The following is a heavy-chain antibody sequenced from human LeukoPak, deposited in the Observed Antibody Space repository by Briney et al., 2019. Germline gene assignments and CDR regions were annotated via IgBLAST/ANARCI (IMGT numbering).Heavy chain of an antibody. Sequence: SETLSLTCTVSGGSISSYYWSWIRQPAGKGLEWVGRIYTSGSTNYNPSLKSRVTMSVDTSKNQFSLKLSSVTAADTAVYYCARDGYSSSWHFFDYWGQGTLVTVSS. D-gene: IGHD6-13*01. V-gene: IGHV4-4*07. CDR3: ARDGYSSSWHFFDY. CDR2: IYTSGST. J-gene: IGHJ4*02. CDR1: GGSISSYY.